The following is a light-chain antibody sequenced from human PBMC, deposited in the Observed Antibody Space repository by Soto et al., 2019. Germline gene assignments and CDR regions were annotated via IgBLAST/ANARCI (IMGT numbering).Light chain of an antibody. Sequence: QSVLTQPPSASGTPGQRVFMSCSGSSSNIGGTNYAYWYQHLPGAAPKLLMHSNNLRPSGVPERISGSKSGTSASLAISGLRSEDEAVYYCASWDDRLGAVIFGGGTKVTVL. CDR1: SSNIGGTNY. J-gene: IGLJ2*01. V-gene: IGLV1-47*02. CDR2: SNN. CDR3: ASWDDRLGAVI.